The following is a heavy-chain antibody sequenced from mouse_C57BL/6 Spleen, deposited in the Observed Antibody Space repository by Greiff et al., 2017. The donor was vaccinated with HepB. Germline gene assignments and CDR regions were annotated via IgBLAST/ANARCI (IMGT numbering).Heavy chain of an antibody. D-gene: IGHD1-1*01. J-gene: IGHJ3*01. CDR2: IYPRDGST. CDR1: GYTFTSYD. V-gene: IGHV1-85*01. CDR3: ACGSSRAWFAY. Sequence: QVQLQQSGPELVKPGASVKLSCKASGYTFTSYDINWVNQRPGQGLEGFGWIYPRDGSTKYNEKFKDKATVTVDTSSSPAYMELHSLTSEDSAVYFCACGSSRAWFAYWGQGTLVTVSA.